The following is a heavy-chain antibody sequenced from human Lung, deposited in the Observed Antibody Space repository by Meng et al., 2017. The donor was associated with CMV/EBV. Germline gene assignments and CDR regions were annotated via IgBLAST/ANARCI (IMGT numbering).Heavy chain of an antibody. D-gene: IGHD3-22*01. Sequence: SCEASGFSFSRYDMHWVRQSPATGLQWVAHIWDDGRNTNYAESVKGRFTISRDNSKKTVYLQLNNLRTEDTAVYYCAKVGGYASMYDYWGRGTLVTVSS. CDR1: GFSFSRYD. CDR3: AKVGGYASMYDY. J-gene: IGHJ4*01. V-gene: IGHV3-33*06. CDR2: IWDDGRNT.